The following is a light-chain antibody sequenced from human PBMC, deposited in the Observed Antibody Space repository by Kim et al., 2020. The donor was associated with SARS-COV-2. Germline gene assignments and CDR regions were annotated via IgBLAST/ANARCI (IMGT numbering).Light chain of an antibody. V-gene: IGKV1-8*01. CDR1: QGVSTY. Sequence: AIRMTQSPSSLSASTGDRVTISCRASQGVSTYLAWYQQKPGRAPKLLIYAASTLQSGVPSRFSGSGSGTDFTLIISCLQSEDFATYYCQQYYSYPFTFGPGTKVDIK. J-gene: IGKJ3*01. CDR3: QQYYSYPFT. CDR2: AAS.